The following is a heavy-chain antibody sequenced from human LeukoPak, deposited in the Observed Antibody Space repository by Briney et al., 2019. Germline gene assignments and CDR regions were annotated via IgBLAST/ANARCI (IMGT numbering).Heavy chain of an antibody. CDR1: GFIFDDYG. J-gene: IGHJ6*03. CDR2: INWNGGST. D-gene: IGHD2-15*01. V-gene: IGHV3-20*04. CDR3: ARVLRYCSGGNCYSGGLGYMDV. Sequence: PGGSLRLSCAASGFIFDDYGVTWVRQAPGKGLEWVSGINWNGGSTAYADSVKGRFTISRDNAKNSLFLQMNSLRAEDTAVYYCARVLRYCSGGNCYSGGLGYMDVWGKGTTVTISS.